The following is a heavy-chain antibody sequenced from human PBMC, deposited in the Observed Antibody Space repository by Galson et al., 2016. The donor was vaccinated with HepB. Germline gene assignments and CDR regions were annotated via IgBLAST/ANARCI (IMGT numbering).Heavy chain of an antibody. V-gene: IGHV2-5*01. D-gene: IGHD3-3*01. CDR3: AHNYDFWSGHHSKNYFYYGMDV. J-gene: IGHJ6*02. CDR2: IYWNDDK. CDR1: GVSLRVSGAG. Sequence: PALVKPTQTLTLTCTLSGVSLRVSGAGVGWIRQPPGKALEWLALIYWNDDKRYSPSLKSRLTITKDRSKTQVVLRMTNMDPEDTATYYCAHNYDFWSGHHSKNYFYYGMDVWGQGTPVTVSS.